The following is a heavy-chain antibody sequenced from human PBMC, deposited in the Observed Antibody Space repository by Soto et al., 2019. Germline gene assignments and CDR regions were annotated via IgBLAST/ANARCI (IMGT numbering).Heavy chain of an antibody. CDR1: GVTLSDYV. D-gene: IGHD6-6*01. Sequence: PGGSPRIACAACGVTLSDYVMTWVRQSPGKGLEWVSAVSSGGGTTYYADSVKGRFTISRDNSKNTLYLQMNGLRAEDTAVYYRASLHPVHDFWGQGTLGTVSS. CDR3: ASLHPVHDF. CDR2: VSSGGGTT. V-gene: IGHV3-23*01. J-gene: IGHJ4*02.